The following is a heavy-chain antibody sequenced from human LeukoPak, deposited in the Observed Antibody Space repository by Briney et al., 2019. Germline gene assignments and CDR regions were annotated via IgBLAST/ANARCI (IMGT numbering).Heavy chain of an antibody. D-gene: IGHD3-22*01. CDR3: ARSTFSSGYWN. CDR2: INHSGST. J-gene: IGHJ4*02. CDR1: GGSFSGYY. V-gene: IGHV4-34*01. Sequence: SETLSLTCAVYGGSFSGYYWGWIRKPPGKGREWIGEINHSGSTNYNPSLKSRGTISEDTSKNQFSLRLSSVTAADTAVYYCARSTFSSGYWNWGQGTLVTVSS.